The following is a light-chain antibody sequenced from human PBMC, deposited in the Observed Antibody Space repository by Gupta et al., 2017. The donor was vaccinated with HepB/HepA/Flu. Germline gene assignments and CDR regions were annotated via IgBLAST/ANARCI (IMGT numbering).Light chain of an antibody. V-gene: IGLV10-54*01. CDR2: RDN. Sequence: QAGLTQPPSVSKGLRQTATLTCTGNTNNVGDQGAAWLQHHQGHPPKLLSYRDNNRPSGISERFSASRSGNTASLTITGLQPGDEAAYYCSAWDNSLSVWVFGGGTMLTVL. CDR3: SAWDNSLSVWV. CDR1: TNNVGDQG. J-gene: IGLJ3*02.